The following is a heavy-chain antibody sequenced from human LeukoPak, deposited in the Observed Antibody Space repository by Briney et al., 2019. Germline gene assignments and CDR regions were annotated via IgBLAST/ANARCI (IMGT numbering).Heavy chain of an antibody. CDR1: GYTFTSYD. J-gene: IGHJ6*03. CDR3: ARGGYSYGLYYYYYYYMDV. CDR2: MNPNSGNT. V-gene: IGHV1-8*01. Sequence: GSAKVSCKASGYTFTSYDINWVRQATGQGLEWMGWMNPNSGNTGYAQKFQGRVTMTRNTSISTAYMELSSLRSEDTAVYYCARGGYSYGLYYYYYYYMDVWGKGTTVTVSS. D-gene: IGHD5-18*01.